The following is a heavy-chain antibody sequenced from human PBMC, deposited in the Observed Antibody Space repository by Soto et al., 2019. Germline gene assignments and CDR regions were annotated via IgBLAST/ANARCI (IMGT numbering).Heavy chain of an antibody. D-gene: IGHD2-21*01. J-gene: IGHJ6*01. CDR2: INPSGGST. CDR3: AKDWIHTPAYRCMDV. CDR1: GYTFSSYY. V-gene: IGHV1-46*01. Sequence: GASVKFYCPSCGYTFSSYYMHWVRQAPGQGLEWMGIINPSGGSTSYAQKFQGRVTMTRDTSTSTVYMELSSLRSEDTAVYYCAKDWIHTPAYRCMDV.